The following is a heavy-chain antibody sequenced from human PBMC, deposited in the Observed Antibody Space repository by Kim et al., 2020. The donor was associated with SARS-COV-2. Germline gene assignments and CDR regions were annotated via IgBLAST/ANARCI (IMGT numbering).Heavy chain of an antibody. J-gene: IGHJ5*02. CDR3: AFSECHITGCYSGAGWFDP. V-gene: IGHV6-1*01. D-gene: IGHD2-2*01. Sequence: SQTLSLTCAISGDSVSSNSAAWNWIRQSPSRGLEWLGRTYYRSKWYTDYAVSVKSRITINPDTSKNQFSLQLNSVTPEDTAVYYCAFSECHITGCYSGAGWFDPWGQGTLVIVSS. CDR1: GDSVSSNSAA. CDR2: TYYRSKWYT.